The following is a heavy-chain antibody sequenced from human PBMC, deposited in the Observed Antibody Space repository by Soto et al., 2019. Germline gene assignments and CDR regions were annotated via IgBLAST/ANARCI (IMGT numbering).Heavy chain of an antibody. Sequence: SETLSLICAVYGGSLNGNYWTWLRQTPGKGLEWIGYIYYSGSTNYNPSLKSRVTISVDTSKNQFSLKLSSVTAADTAVYYCARDSSSSDWFAPWGQGTLVTVSS. CDR2: IYYSGST. CDR3: ARDSSSSDWFAP. CDR1: GGSLNGNY. J-gene: IGHJ5*02. D-gene: IGHD6-6*01. V-gene: IGHV4-59*01.